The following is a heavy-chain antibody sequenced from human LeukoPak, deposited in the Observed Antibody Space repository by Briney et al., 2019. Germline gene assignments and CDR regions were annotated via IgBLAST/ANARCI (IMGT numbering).Heavy chain of an antibody. J-gene: IGHJ4*02. Sequence: GGSLRLSCAASGFTFSNYGMHWVRQAPGKGLEWVAIISYDGSDKFYADSVKGRFTISRDNSKNTLFLQMNSLRAEDTAVYYCAREIKPAAIWGQGTLVTVSS. CDR2: ISYDGSDK. CDR1: GFTFSNYG. V-gene: IGHV3-30*03. D-gene: IGHD2-2*01. CDR3: AREIKPAAI.